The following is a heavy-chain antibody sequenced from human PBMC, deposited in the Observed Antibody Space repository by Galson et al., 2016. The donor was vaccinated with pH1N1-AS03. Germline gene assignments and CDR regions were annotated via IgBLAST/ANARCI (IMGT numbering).Heavy chain of an antibody. CDR3: ASVTPAWPTVGAFGI. Sequence: SLRLSCAASGFTVSSKYMSWVRQAPEKGLEWVSSIYSGGSTYYAASGKGRFTISRYDSKATLILQMSSLRPEDTAVYYCASVTPAWPTVGAFGIWGQGTMFTVSS. D-gene: IGHD4-23*01. V-gene: IGHV3-66*02. CDR2: IYSGGST. J-gene: IGHJ3*02. CDR1: GFTVSSKY.